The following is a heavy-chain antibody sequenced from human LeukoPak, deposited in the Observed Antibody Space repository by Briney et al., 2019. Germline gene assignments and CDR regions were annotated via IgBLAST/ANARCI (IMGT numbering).Heavy chain of an antibody. CDR3: VRESAYCGGDCYSPRGDY. Sequence: PGGSLRLSCAASGFTFSTYWMHWVRQAPGKGLVWVSRINSDGSGTSYADSVKGRFTMSRDNAKNTLFLQMNSLRAEDTALYYCVRESAYCGGDCYSPRGDYWGQGTLVTVSS. D-gene: IGHD2-21*02. J-gene: IGHJ4*02. CDR1: GFTFSTYW. V-gene: IGHV3-74*01. CDR2: INSDGSGT.